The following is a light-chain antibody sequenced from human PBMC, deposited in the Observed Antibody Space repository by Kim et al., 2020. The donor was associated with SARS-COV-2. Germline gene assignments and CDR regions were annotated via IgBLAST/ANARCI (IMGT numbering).Light chain of an antibody. V-gene: IGLV6-57*02. CDR3: QSYDSSNLV. CDR1: SGSIASNY. Sequence: NFMLTQPHSVSESPGKTVTISCTGSSGSIASNYVQWYQQRPGSAPTTVIYEDNQRPSGVPDRFSGSIDSSSNSASLTISGLTTEDEADYYCQSYDSSNLVFGTGTKVTVL. CDR2: EDN. J-gene: IGLJ1*01.